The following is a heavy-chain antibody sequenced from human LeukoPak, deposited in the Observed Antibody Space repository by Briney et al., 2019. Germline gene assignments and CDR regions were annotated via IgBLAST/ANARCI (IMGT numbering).Heavy chain of an antibody. CDR1: GYSFTSYW. V-gene: IGHV5-51*01. J-gene: IGHJ4*02. D-gene: IGHD3-22*01. CDR2: IYPGDSDT. Sequence: GESLKISCKGSGYSFTSYWIGWVRQMPGKGLEWMGIIYPGDSDTRYSPSFQGQVTISADKSISTAHLQWSSLKASDTAMYYCARREGGYYDSSGYYLYWGQGTLVTVSS. CDR3: ARREGGYYDSSGYYLY.